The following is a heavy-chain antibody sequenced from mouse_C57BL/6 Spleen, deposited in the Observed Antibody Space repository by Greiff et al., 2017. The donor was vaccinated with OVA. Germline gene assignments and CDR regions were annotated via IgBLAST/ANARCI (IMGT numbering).Heavy chain of an antibody. V-gene: IGHV5-9-1*02. CDR1: GFTFSSYA. J-gene: IGHJ2*01. CDR2: ISSGGDYI. CDR3: TRGVYYYGSSHFDY. Sequence: EVQLVESGEGLVKPGGSLKLSCAASGFTFSSYAMSWVRQTPEKRLEWVAYISSGGDYIYYADTVKGRFTISRDNARNTLYLQMSSLKSEDTAMYYCTRGVYYYGSSHFDYWGQGTTLTVSS. D-gene: IGHD1-1*01.